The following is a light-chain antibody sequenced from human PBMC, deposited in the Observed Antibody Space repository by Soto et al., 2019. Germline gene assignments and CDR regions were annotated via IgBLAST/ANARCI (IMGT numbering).Light chain of an antibody. V-gene: IGKV1-9*01. CDR2: DAS. Sequence: DIQLSQSPSFLSASVGDRVTITCRASQGISSYLAWYQQKPGKAPSLLIFDASTLHSGDPSRFSGSGSGTDFTLTISSLPPDYFATYYCQQFANPTTFGQGTKVDIK. CDR1: QGISSY. CDR3: QQFANPTT. J-gene: IGKJ1*01.